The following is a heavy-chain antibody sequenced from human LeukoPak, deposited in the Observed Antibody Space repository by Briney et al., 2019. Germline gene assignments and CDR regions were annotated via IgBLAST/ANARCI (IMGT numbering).Heavy chain of an antibody. CDR1: GFTFSSYW. CDR3: AKTSLLRYFDWLSGDAFDI. V-gene: IGHV3-23*01. D-gene: IGHD3-9*01. Sequence: GGSLRLSCAASGFTFSSYWMHWVRQAPGKGLEWVSAISGSGGSTYYADSVKGWFTISRDNSKNTLYLQMNSLRAEDTAVYYCAKTSLLRYFDWLSGDAFDIWGQGTMVTVSS. J-gene: IGHJ3*02. CDR2: ISGSGGST.